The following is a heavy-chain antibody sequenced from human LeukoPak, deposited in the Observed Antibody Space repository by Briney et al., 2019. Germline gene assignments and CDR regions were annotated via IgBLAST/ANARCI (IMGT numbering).Heavy chain of an antibody. D-gene: IGHD2-2*01. CDR1: GFTFSSYG. J-gene: IGHJ4*02. V-gene: IGHV3-30*02. CDR3: AKDRLSNCSSTSCGGGSDY. Sequence: PGGSLRLSCAASGFTFSSYGMHWVRQAPGKALEWVAFIRYNGSNKYYADSVKGRFAISRDNSKNTFYLKMNSLRAEDTAAYYSAKDRLSNCSSTSCGGGSDYSGQGSLVTASS. CDR2: IRYNGSNK.